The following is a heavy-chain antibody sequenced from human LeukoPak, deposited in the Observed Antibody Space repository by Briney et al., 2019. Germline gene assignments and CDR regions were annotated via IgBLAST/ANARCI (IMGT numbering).Heavy chain of an antibody. CDR3: ARGYDSGDDY. V-gene: IGHV1-69*05. CDR1: GGTFSSYV. J-gene: IGHJ4*02. CDR2: IIPVLGTS. Sequence: SVKVSCKASGGTFSSYVISWVRQAPGQGLEWMGGIIPVLGTSYYAQRFLGRVTITTDESTRTAYMELTSLRSEDTAVYYCARGYDSGDDYWGQGTLVTVSS. D-gene: IGHD3-10*01.